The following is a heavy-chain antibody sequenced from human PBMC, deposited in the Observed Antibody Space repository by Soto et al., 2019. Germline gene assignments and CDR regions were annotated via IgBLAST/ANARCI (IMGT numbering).Heavy chain of an antibody. Sequence: GGSLRLSCAASGFTFSSYAMHWVRQAPGKGLEWVAVISYDGSNKYYADSVKGRFTISRDNSKNTLYLQMNSLRAEDTAVYYCARDFFRGPPGYSSSWYDYWGQGTLVTVSS. CDR2: ISYDGSNK. CDR3: ARDFFRGPPGYSSSWYDY. CDR1: GFTFSSYA. V-gene: IGHV3-30*01. J-gene: IGHJ4*02. D-gene: IGHD6-13*01.